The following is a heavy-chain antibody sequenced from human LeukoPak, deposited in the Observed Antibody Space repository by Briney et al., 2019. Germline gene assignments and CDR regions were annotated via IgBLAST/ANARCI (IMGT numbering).Heavy chain of an antibody. V-gene: IGHV3-64D*06. Sequence: GGSLRLSCSASGFTFNNFVMHWVRQAPGKGLEYVSVISSNGGSTYSADAVKGRFTISRDNSKNTLYLQMSSLRAEDTAVYYCVKSLTPATADTYYYYAMDVWGKGTTVTVSS. CDR3: VKSLTPATADTYYYYAMDV. CDR1: GFTFNNFV. CDR2: ISSNGGST. J-gene: IGHJ6*04. D-gene: IGHD2-15*01.